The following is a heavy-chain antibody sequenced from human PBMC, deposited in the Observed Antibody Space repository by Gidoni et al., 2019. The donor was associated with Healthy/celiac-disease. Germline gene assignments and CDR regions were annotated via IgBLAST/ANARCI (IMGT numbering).Heavy chain of an antibody. Sequence: CAASGFTFDDYVMHWVRHAPGKGLEWVSGISWNSGSIGYADSVKGRFTISRDNAKNSLYLQMNSLRAEDTALYYCAKDGGSGGEGYWGQGTLVTVSS. D-gene: IGHD1-26*01. J-gene: IGHJ4*02. CDR2: ISWNSGSI. CDR3: AKDGGSGGEGY. V-gene: IGHV3-9*01. CDR1: GFTFDDYV.